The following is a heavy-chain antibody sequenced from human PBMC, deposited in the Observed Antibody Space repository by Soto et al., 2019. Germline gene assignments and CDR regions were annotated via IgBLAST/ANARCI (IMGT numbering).Heavy chain of an antibody. J-gene: IGHJ6*02. CDR2: INHSGST. CDR1: GGSFSGYS. Sequence: SETLSLTCAVYGGSFSGYSWRWIRQPPGKGLEWIGEINHSGSTNYNPSLKSRVTISVDTSKNQFSLKLSSVTAADTAVYYCARGPQVLRFLEWYPRYGMDVWGQGTTVT. V-gene: IGHV4-34*01. D-gene: IGHD3-3*01. CDR3: ARGPQVLRFLEWYPRYGMDV.